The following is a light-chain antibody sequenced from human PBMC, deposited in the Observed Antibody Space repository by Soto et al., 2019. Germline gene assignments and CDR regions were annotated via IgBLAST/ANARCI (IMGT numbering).Light chain of an antibody. CDR1: SSNIGAGYD. V-gene: IGLV1-40*01. CDR2: VNS. Sequence: QAVVTQPPSVSGAPGQRVTISCTGTSSNIGAGYDVHWYQQVPGTSPKLLIFVNSNRPSGVPDRFSGSKSGTSASLAITGLQAEDEADYYCSSFTSSSTLRVFGGGTKVTVL. CDR3: SSFTSSSTLRV. J-gene: IGLJ3*02.